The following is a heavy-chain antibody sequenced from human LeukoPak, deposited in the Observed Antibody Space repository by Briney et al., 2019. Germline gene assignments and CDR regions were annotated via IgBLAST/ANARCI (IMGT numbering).Heavy chain of an antibody. Sequence: SETLSLTCTVSNGSTRSYYWSWIRQPPGKRLELIGYIDYSGNTQYNPSLKSRVTMSLDTSMRQFFLRLSSVTAADSAVYFCARGDYIRGNIHYNAEYFQHWGQGILVTVSS. CDR1: NGSTRSYY. CDR2: IDYSGNT. CDR3: ARGDYIRGNIHYNAEYFQH. V-gene: IGHV4-59*01. J-gene: IGHJ1*01. D-gene: IGHD3-16*01.